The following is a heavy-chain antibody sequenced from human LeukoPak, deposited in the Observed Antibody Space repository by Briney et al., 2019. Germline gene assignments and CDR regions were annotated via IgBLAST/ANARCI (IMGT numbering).Heavy chain of an antibody. D-gene: IGHD3-10*01. V-gene: IGHV3-23*01. CDR1: GFTFSSYA. CDR3: AKWASYYYGSGSKNIDY. CDR2: ISGSGGST. J-gene: IGHJ4*02. Sequence: TGGSLRLSCAASGFTFSSYAMSWVRQAPGKGPEWVSAISGSGGSTYYADSVKGRFTISRDNSKNTLYLQMNSLRAEDTAVYYCAKWASYYYGSGSKNIDYWGQGTLVTVSS.